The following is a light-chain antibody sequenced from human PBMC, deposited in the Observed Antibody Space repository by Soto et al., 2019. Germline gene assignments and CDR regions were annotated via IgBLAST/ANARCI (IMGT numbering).Light chain of an antibody. CDR1: RSDVGAYNY. CDR3: NSYAGAGSNKWV. J-gene: IGLJ3*02. V-gene: IGLV2-8*01. Sequence: QSALTQPTSASGSPGQSVPISCTGTRSDVGAYNYVSWYQQHPGKAPKLIIYEVTRRPSGVPDRVSGSKSGNTASLTVSGLQAEDEADYYCNSYAGAGSNKWVFGGGTKLTVL. CDR2: EVT.